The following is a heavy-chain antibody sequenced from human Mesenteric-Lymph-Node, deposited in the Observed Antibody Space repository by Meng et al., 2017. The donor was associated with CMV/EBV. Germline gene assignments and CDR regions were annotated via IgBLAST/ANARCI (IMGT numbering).Heavy chain of an antibody. CDR2: ISTGGST. V-gene: IGHV3-53*01. CDR3: ARDLLVFDSSGYYYFDY. Sequence: GFTVSSTDMNWVRQAPGKGLEWVSVISTGGSTYYADSVKGRFTISRDNSKNMLYLQMNSLRAEDTAVYYCARDLLVFDSSGYYYFDYWGQGTLVTVSS. D-gene: IGHD3-22*01. J-gene: IGHJ4*02. CDR1: GFTVSSTD.